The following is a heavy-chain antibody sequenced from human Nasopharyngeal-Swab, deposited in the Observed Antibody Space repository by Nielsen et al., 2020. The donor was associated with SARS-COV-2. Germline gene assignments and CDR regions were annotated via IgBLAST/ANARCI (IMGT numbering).Heavy chain of an antibody. Sequence: GESLKISCAASGFTFSTFGMSWVRQAPGKGLEWVSRISGSGSGKDYADSVKGRFTISRDNSKNTLYLQMNSLRAEDTAVYYCAKGGVSLYGDSYYFDFWGQGTLVTVSS. CDR2: ISGSGSGK. J-gene: IGHJ4*02. D-gene: IGHD2/OR15-2a*01. CDR1: GFTFSTFG. CDR3: AKGGVSLYGDSYYFDF. V-gene: IGHV3-23*01.